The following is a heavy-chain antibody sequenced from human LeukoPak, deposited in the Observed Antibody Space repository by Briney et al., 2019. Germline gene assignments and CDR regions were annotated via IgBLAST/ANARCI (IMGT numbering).Heavy chain of an antibody. V-gene: IGHV3-15*05. CDR1: GFTFSHAW. D-gene: IGHD6-13*01. CDR3: TTDAGTRASAGTGPY. CDR2: IKLKTDGGTT. J-gene: IGHJ4*02. Sequence: PGGSLRLSCAASGFTFSHAWMTWVRQAPGKGLEWVGRIKLKTDGGTTDYGAPVKGRFTISRDDSKNTTYLQMNSLKSEDTAVYYCTTDAGTRASAGTGPYWGQGTLVTVSS.